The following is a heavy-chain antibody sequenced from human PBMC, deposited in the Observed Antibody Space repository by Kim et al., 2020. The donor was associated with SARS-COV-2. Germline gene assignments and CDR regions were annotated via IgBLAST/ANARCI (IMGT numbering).Heavy chain of an antibody. Sequence: SETLSLTCAVYGGSFSGYFWNWIRQSPGKGLEWIGEINHNGTATYKPALESRVTISVDTSKNEFSLKLNSVTAADTAVYYCARAGDEGDIQLDYWGQGILVSVSS. CDR1: GGSFSGYF. CDR3: ARAGDEGDIQLDY. CDR2: INHNGTA. J-gene: IGHJ4*02. D-gene: IGHD3-10*01. V-gene: IGHV4-34*01.